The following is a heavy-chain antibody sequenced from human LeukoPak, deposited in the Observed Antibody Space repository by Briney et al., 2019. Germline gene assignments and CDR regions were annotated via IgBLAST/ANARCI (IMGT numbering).Heavy chain of an antibody. Sequence: SQTLSLTCGISGDSVSNNRATWNWIRQSPWRGLEWLVRTYYRSKWYNDYAVSVKSRLTINPDTSKNQFSLQLDSVTPEDTAVYYCARGGYGMTVAQFDYWGQGTLVTVSS. CDR3: ARGGYGMTVAQFDY. D-gene: IGHD6-19*01. V-gene: IGHV6-1*01. CDR1: GDSVSNNRAT. CDR2: TYYRSKWYN. J-gene: IGHJ4*02.